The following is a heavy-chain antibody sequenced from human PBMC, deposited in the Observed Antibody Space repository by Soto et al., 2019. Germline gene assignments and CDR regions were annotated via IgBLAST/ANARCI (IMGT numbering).Heavy chain of an antibody. CDR3: AKDKNSWSGSSWVY. CDR2: TSGSGGTT. Sequence: PGGSLRLSCEASGFTFSNYAMSWVRQAPGKGLEWVAATSGSGGTTYYADSVKGRFTISRDNSKNTLYLQVSSLRAEDTAVYYCAKDKNSWSGSSWVYWGQGTLVTVSS. D-gene: IGHD3-3*01. J-gene: IGHJ4*02. CDR1: GFTFSNYA. V-gene: IGHV3-23*01.